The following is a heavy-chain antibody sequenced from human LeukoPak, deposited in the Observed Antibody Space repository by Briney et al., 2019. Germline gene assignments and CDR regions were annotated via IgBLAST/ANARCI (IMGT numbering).Heavy chain of an antibody. J-gene: IGHJ4*02. CDR3: ATAVAGHFDY. Sequence: GGSLRLSCAASGFTFGSYWMSWVRQAPGKGLEWVANINQDGSEKYYVDSVKGRFTISRDNAKNSLYLQMNSLRAEDTAVYYCATAVAGHFDYWGQGTLVTVSS. V-gene: IGHV3-7*01. CDR1: GFTFGSYW. D-gene: IGHD6-19*01. CDR2: INQDGSEK.